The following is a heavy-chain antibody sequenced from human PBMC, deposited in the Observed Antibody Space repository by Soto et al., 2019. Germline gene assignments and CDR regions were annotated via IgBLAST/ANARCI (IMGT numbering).Heavy chain of an antibody. CDR3: ARHFDVDPSLDQYYFDL. D-gene: IGHD3-9*01. V-gene: IGHV4-4*07. Sequence: QVQLHESGPGLVKPSETLSLTCPVSGVSITPYFWCWIRQPAGKAPEWVGHIYASGRTTYNPSLKSRVTMFVSQTQVSLRLTSVTAADTAVYYCARHFDVDPSLDQYYFDLWGRGALVTVSS. J-gene: IGHJ2*01. CDR2: IYASGRT. CDR1: GVSITPYF.